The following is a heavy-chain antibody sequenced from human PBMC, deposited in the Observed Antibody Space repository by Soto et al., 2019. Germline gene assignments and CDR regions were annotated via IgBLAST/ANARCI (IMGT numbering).Heavy chain of an antibody. CDR1: GGSISSSSYY. Sequence: KPSETLSLTCTVSGGSISSSSYYWGWIRQPPGKGLEWIGSIYYSGSTYYNPSLKSRVTISVDTSKNQFSLKLSSVTAADTAVYYCARHTPKYGLPFNWFDPWGQGTLVTVSS. CDR3: ARHTPKYGLPFNWFDP. D-gene: IGHD2-8*01. CDR2: IYYSGST. J-gene: IGHJ5*02. V-gene: IGHV4-39*01.